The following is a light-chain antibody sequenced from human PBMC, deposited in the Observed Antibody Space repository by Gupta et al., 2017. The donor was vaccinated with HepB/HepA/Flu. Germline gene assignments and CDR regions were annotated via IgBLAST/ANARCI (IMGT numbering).Light chain of an antibody. V-gene: IGLV2-14*03. CDR2: DVS. CDR3: SSYTSSSTVV. J-gene: IGLJ2*01. CDR1: SSDVGGYNY. Sequence: QSALPQPASVSGSPGPSLTISCTGTSSDVGGYNYVSWYQHHPGKAPNLMIYDVSNRPAGVANRFSGSKSGNTASLTISGLQEEDEADYYCSSYTSSSTVVFGGGTKLTVL.